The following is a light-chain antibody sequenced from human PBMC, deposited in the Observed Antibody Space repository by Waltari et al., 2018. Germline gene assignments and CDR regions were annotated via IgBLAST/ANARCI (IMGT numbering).Light chain of an antibody. J-gene: IGLJ2*01. Sequence: QSVLTQPPSVSGTPGQRVTISCNGSSYNHGKVPHVHWYQKIAGTAPKLLIFGNNNRPSGVPDRFSGSKSGTSASLAITGLQAEDEGDYYCQSFDSRLSDGVVFGGGTKVTVL. V-gene: IGLV1-40*01. CDR2: GNN. CDR3: QSFDSRLSDGVV. CDR1: SYNHGKVPH.